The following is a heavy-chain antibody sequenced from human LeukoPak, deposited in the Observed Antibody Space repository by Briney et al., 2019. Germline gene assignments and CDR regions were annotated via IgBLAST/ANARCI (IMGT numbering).Heavy chain of an antibody. V-gene: IGHV4-34*01. CDR1: GGSFSDYY. Sequence: SETLSLTCAVYGGSFSDYYWTWIRQPPGKGLEWIGEINHSGSPNNNPSLKSRVSISFDTSKNQFSLKLTSVTAADTAVYYCAREKASGFCTNGVCSCVPRDFDCWGQGILVTVSS. J-gene: IGHJ4*02. CDR3: AREKASGFCTNGVCSCVPRDFDC. CDR2: INHSGSP. D-gene: IGHD2-8*01.